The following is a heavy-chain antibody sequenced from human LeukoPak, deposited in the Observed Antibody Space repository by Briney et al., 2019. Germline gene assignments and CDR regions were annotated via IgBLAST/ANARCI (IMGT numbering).Heavy chain of an antibody. CDR2: IHSSGST. D-gene: IGHD1-14*01. CDR3: AREIVGGFNPGAY. CDR1: PDSTTSNF. V-gene: IGHV4-59*12. Sequence: PSETLSLTCTVSPDSTTSNFWSWVRQPPGKGLEWIGEIHSSGSTNYNPSLQSRVTISIDRSKNQVALELSSVIAADTAVYYCAREIVGGFNPGAYWGQGTLVTVSS. J-gene: IGHJ4*02.